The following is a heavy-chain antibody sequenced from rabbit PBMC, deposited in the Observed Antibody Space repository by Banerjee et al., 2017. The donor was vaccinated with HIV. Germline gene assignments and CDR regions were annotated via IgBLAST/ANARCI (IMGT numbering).Heavy chain of an antibody. J-gene: IGHJ6*01. CDR2: IYTSSGST. Sequence: QEQLEESGGDLVKPEGSLTLTCTASGFSFSNGYVMCWVRQAPGKGLEWIACIYTSSGSTWYASWVNGRFTISRSTSLNTVDLKMTSLTAADTATYFCASDYAGSSYYDLWGQGTLVTVS. CDR3: ASDYAGSSYYDL. CDR1: GFSFSNGYV. V-gene: IGHV1S43*01. D-gene: IGHD8-1*01.